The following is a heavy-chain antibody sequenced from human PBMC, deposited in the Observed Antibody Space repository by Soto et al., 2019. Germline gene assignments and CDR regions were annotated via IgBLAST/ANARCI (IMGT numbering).Heavy chain of an antibody. CDR3: ARVKGSGYHNWFDP. V-gene: IGHV1-18*01. D-gene: IGHD3-22*01. CDR1: GYTFTSYD. Sequence: ASVKVSCKASGYTFTSYDINWVRQAPGQGLEWMGWISPYTGNANYAQKLQGRVTMTTDTSTSTAYMELRSLRSDDTAVYYCARVKGSGYHNWFDPWGQGTLVTVSS. CDR2: ISPYTGNA. J-gene: IGHJ5*02.